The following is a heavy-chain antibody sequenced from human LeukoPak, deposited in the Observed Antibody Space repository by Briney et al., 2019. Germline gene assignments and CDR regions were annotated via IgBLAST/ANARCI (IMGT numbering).Heavy chain of an antibody. Sequence: GGSLRLSCAASGFTFSSYAMSWVRQAPGKGLEWVSAISGSGGSTYYADSVKGRFTISRDNSKNTLYLQVNSLRAEDTAVYYCATSRIVGAQLDYWGQGTLVTVSS. CDR3: ATSRIVGAQLDY. CDR2: ISGSGGST. V-gene: IGHV3-23*01. D-gene: IGHD1-26*01. CDR1: GFTFSSYA. J-gene: IGHJ4*02.